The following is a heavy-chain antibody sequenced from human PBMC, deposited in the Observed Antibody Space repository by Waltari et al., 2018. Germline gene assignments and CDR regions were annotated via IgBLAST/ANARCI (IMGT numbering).Heavy chain of an antibody. CDR1: GGSFRGYY. V-gene: IGHV4-34*01. CDR2: INHSGST. J-gene: IGHJ6*02. CDR3: ARLSYSYGYMGAGYYYYYGMDV. Sequence: QVQLQQWGAGLLKPSETLSLTCAVYGGSFRGYYWSWIRQPPGKGLEWIGEINHSGSTNYNPSLKSRVTISVDTSKNQFSLKLSSVTAADTAVYYCARLSYSYGYMGAGYYYYYGMDVWGQGTTVTVSS. D-gene: IGHD5-18*01.